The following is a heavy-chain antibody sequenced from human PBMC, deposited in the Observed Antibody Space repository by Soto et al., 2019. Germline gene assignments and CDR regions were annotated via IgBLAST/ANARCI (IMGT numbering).Heavy chain of an antibody. V-gene: IGHV3-48*03. D-gene: IGHD3-16*01. J-gene: IGHJ4*02. CDR1: GFTFSNYV. CDR3: ARDLYSYASIDY. Sequence: PGGSLRLSCAASGFTFSNYVMNWVRQAPGKRLEWISCITSGPTSSIFYADSVKGRFTISRDNGRNSLSLEMNSLRADDTAVYYCARDLYSYASIDYWGKGALXTV. CDR2: ITSGPTSSI.